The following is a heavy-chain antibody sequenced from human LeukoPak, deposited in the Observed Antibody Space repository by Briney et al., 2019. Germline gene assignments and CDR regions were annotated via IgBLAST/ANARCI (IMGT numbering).Heavy chain of an antibody. CDR1: GFTFRTYA. CDR2: ISGSDAGT. Sequence: GSLRLSCAASGFTFRTYAMSWVRHIPGKGPEWVSAISGSDAGTYYADSVRGRFTISRDNSKNTLYLQMNSLRAEDTAVYYCARGMGVLVPAATWFDPWGQGTLVTVSS. D-gene: IGHD2-2*01. CDR3: ARGMGVLVPAATWFDP. V-gene: IGHV3-23*01. J-gene: IGHJ5*02.